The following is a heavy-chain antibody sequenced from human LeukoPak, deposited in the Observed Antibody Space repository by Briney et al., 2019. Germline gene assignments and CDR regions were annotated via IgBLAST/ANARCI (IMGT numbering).Heavy chain of an antibody. V-gene: IGHV3-9*03. J-gene: IGHJ4*02. Sequence: PGGSLRLSCAASGFTFDDYAMHWVRQAPGKGLEGVSSITWNSGSIDYADSVKGRFTISRDNAKNSLYLQMNSLRAEDMALYYCAKGTVSSGYYWVFEYWGQGTLVTVSS. CDR1: GFTFDDYA. CDR3: AKGTVSSGYYWVFEY. CDR2: ITWNSGSI. D-gene: IGHD3-22*01.